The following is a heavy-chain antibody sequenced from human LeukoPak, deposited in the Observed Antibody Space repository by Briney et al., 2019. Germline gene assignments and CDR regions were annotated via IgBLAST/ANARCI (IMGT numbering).Heavy chain of an antibody. Sequence: PGGSLRLSCAASGFTFSSYRMNWVRQAPGKGLEWVSSISGSSSYIYSAGSVKGRFTISRDNAKNLLYLQMNSLRAEDTAVYYCARESTVTAIDYWGQGILVTVSS. CDR3: ARESTVTAIDY. D-gene: IGHD2-21*02. J-gene: IGHJ4*02. CDR2: ISGSSSYI. V-gene: IGHV3-21*01. CDR1: GFTFSSYR.